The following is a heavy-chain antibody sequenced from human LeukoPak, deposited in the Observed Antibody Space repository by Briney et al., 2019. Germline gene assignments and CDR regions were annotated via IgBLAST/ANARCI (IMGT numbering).Heavy chain of an antibody. D-gene: IGHD4-11*01. Sequence: PSETLSLTCTVSGGSISSNSYYWGWIRQPPGKGLEWIGSIYYSGSTYYSPSLKSRVTISVDTSKNQFSLKLSSVTAADTAVYYCARHDYSNPGGGMDVWGQGTTVTVSS. J-gene: IGHJ6*02. CDR1: GGSISSNSYY. CDR3: ARHDYSNPGGGMDV. CDR2: IYYSGST. V-gene: IGHV4-39*01.